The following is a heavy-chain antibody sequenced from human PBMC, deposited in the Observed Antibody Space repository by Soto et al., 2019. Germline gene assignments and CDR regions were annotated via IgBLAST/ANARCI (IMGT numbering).Heavy chain of an antibody. J-gene: IGHJ3*02. Sequence: QVQLVQSGAEVKKPGASVKVSCKASGYTFTGYYMHWVRQAPGQGLEWMGWINPNSGGTNYAQKFQGWVTXXRXTXXSTAYMELSRLRSDDTAVYYCARNIVGANHDAFDIWGQGTMVTVSS. CDR3: ARNIVGANHDAFDI. V-gene: IGHV1-2*04. CDR1: GYTFTGYY. CDR2: INPNSGGT. D-gene: IGHD1-26*01.